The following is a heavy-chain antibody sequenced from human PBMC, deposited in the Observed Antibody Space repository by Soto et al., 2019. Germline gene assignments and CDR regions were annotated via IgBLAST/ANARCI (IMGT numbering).Heavy chain of an antibody. CDR2: IFYSGSTTY. CDR1: GGSISWHY. D-gene: IGHD6-19*01. V-gene: IGHV4-59*11. CDR3: ARVGSSGWSPDY. J-gene: IGHJ4*02. Sequence: SDTLSLTCPVSGGSISWHYGIWIRPPPGEGMEWIGYIFYSGSTTYNNNPSLKSRVSISVDTSKNQFYLRLSSVTAADTAVYYCARVGSSGWSPDYWGQGTLVNLSS.